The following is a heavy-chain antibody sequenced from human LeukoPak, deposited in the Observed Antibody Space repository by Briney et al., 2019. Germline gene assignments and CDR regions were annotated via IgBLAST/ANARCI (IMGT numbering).Heavy chain of an antibody. Sequence: SETLTLTCAVYGGSFSGYYWSWIRQPPGKGLEWIGEINHSGSTNYNPSLKTRVTISVDKSKNQFSLKLSSVTAADTAVYYCARASHDYGDYSHFDYWGQGTLVTVSS. CDR1: GGSFSGYY. CDR3: ARASHDYGDYSHFDY. CDR2: INHSGST. V-gene: IGHV4-34*01. J-gene: IGHJ4*02. D-gene: IGHD4-17*01.